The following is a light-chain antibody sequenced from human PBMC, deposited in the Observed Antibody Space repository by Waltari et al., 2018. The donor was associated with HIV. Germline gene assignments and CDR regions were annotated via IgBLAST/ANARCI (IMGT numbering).Light chain of an antibody. Sequence: QSALTQPASVSGSPGQSITISCTGTSSDVGGYNYVSWYQQHPGKAPKLMIYEVSNRPSGVSNRFSGSKSGNTASLTISGLQAEDEADYYCSSYTSSKTRVVGGGTKLTVL. J-gene: IGLJ2*01. V-gene: IGLV2-14*01. CDR2: EVS. CDR3: SSYTSSKTRV. CDR1: SSDVGGYNY.